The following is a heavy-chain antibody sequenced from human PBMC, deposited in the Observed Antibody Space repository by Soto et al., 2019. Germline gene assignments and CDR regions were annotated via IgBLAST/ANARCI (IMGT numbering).Heavy chain of an antibody. CDR1: GFSFTNFA. V-gene: IGHV3-23*01. Sequence: PGGSLRLSCAASGFSFTNFAMSWVRQAPGKGLEWVAGIGASGDITWYADSVKGRLSISRDNSKNTLYLQLNSLGFEDTAVYYCAKDDFTDRGDDYFDYWGPGTLVIVSS. J-gene: IGHJ4*02. CDR2: IGASGDIT. D-gene: IGHD2-21*02. CDR3: AKDDFTDRGDDYFDY.